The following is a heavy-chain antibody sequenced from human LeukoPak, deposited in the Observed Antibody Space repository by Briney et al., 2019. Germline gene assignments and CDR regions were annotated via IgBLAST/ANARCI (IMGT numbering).Heavy chain of an antibody. J-gene: IGHJ4*02. CDR3: ARVRGELVVDY. Sequence: SETLSLTCIVSRGSISSGDYYWSWIRQPPGKGLEWIGYIYHSGGTYYNPSLKSRVTISVDTSKNQFSLKLSSVTAADTAVYYCARVRGELVVDYWGQGTLVTVSS. V-gene: IGHV4-30-4*01. CDR1: RGSISSGDYY. D-gene: IGHD1-1*01. CDR2: IYHSGGT.